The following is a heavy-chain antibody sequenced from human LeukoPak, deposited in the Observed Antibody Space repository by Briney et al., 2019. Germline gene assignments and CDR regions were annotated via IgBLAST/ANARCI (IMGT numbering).Heavy chain of an antibody. D-gene: IGHD3-9*01. J-gene: IGHJ4*02. CDR3: AKDAPVLRYFDWLSQMYFDY. V-gene: IGHV3-23*01. Sequence: PGGSLRLSCAASGFTFSSYAMSWVRQAPGKGLEWVSAISGGGGSTYYADSVKGRFTISRDNSKNTLYLQMNSLRAEDTAVYYCAKDAPVLRYFDWLSQMYFDYWGRGTLVTVSS. CDR1: GFTFSSYA. CDR2: ISGGGGST.